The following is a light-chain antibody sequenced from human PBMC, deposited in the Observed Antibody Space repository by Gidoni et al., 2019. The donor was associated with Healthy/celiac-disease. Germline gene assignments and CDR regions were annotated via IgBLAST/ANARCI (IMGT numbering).Light chain of an antibody. V-gene: IGKV4-1*01. J-gene: IGKJ1*01. CDR1: QSVLYSSNNKNY. CDR2: WAS. CDR3: QQYYSTLWT. Sequence: DIVMTQSPDSLAVSLGERATINCKSSQSVLYSSNNKNYLPCYQQKPGQPPKLLIYWASTRESGVPDRFSGSGSGTDFTLTISSLQAEDVAVYYCQQYYSTLWTFGQGTKVEIK.